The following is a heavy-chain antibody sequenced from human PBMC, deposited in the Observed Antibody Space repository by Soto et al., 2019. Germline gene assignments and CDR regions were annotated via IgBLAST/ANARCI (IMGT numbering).Heavy chain of an antibody. J-gene: IGHJ1*01. CDR2: ISAYNGNT. D-gene: IGHD3-22*01. Sequence: XSVKVSCKASGYTFTSYGISWVRQAPGQGLEWMGWISAYNGNTNYAQKLQGRVTMTTDTSTSTAYMELRSLRSDDTAVYYCARELDYYDSSGMVFQHWGQGTLVTVSS. CDR3: ARELDYYDSSGMVFQH. CDR1: GYTFTSYG. V-gene: IGHV1-18*01.